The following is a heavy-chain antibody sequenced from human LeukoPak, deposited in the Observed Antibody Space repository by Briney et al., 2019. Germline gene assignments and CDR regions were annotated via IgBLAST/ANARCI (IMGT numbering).Heavy chain of an antibody. CDR2: IYTSGST. J-gene: IGHJ4*02. V-gene: IGHV4-59*08. D-gene: IGHD3-10*01. Sequence: PSGTLSLTCTVSGGSISSYYWSWIRQPPGKGLEWIGRIYTSGSTNYNPSLKSRVTISVDTSKNQFSLKLSSVTAADTAVYYCARQSSYYGSGIDYWGQGTLVTVSS. CDR1: GGSISSYY. CDR3: ARQSSYYGSGIDY.